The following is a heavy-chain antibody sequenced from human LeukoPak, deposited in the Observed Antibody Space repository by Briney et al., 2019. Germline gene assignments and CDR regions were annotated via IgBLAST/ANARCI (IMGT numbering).Heavy chain of an antibody. Sequence: SETLSLTCAVYGGSFSGYYWSWIRQPPGKGLEWIGEINHSGSTNYNPSLKSRVTISVDTSKNQFSLKLSSVTAADTAVYYCARGWKVTDAFDIWGQGTMVTVSS. J-gene: IGHJ3*02. D-gene: IGHD1-1*01. CDR2: INHSGST. V-gene: IGHV4-34*01. CDR1: GGSFSGYY. CDR3: ARGWKVTDAFDI.